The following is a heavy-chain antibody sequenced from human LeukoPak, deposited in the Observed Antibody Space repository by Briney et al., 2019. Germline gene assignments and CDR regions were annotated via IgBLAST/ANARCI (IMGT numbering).Heavy chain of an antibody. CDR3: ARIGGASCDSTSCYNLLGVFP. V-gene: IGHV4-59*01. D-gene: IGHD2-2*02. CDR2: IYYSGNT. J-gene: IGHJ5*02. CDR1: GGSISSDY. Sequence: SGTLSLTCTVSGGSISSDYWSWVRQHPGRGGEWSGDIYYSGNTNYKPSLKSRVTISVDTSKNHLSLRLPSVTAAATAVYYCARIGGASCDSTSCYNLLGVFPWGPGTLVTVSS.